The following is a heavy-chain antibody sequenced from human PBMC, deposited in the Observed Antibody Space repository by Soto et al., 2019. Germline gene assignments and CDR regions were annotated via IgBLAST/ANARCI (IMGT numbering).Heavy chain of an antibody. V-gene: IGHV3-21*01. J-gene: IGHJ4*02. CDR2: ISSSGTYI. Sequence: GGSLRLSCAASGFTFSSYSMTWVRQVPGKGPEWVSSISSSGTYIYYADSVKGRFTISRDNAKNSLYLQMNSLRAEDTAVYYCARVSVGSWYFFAYWGQGTLVTVSS. D-gene: IGHD6-13*01. CDR1: GFTFSSYS. CDR3: ARVSVGSWYFFAY.